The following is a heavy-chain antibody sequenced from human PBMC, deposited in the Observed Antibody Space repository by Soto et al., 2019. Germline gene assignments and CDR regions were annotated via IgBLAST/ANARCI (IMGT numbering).Heavy chain of an antibody. D-gene: IGHD6-13*01. CDR3: AKDFIAAAGTPYYYGMDV. CDR1: GFTFSSYA. J-gene: IGHJ6*02. CDR2: ISGSGGST. Sequence: GGSLRLSCAASGFTFSSYAMSWVRQDPGKGLEWVSAISGSGGSTYYADSVKGRFTISRDNSKNTLYLQMNSLRAEDTAVYYCAKDFIAAAGTPYYYGMDVWGQGTTVTVSS. V-gene: IGHV3-23*01.